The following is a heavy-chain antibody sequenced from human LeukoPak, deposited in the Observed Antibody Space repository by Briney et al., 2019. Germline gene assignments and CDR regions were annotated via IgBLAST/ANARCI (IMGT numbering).Heavy chain of an antibody. CDR2: IFHSGST. Sequence: PSETLSLTCTISGGSINTYYWSWIRQPPGKGLEWNAYIFHSGSTNYNSSLKSRVTISIDTSKNHFSLKLNSVTAADTAVYYCARRIAASDAFDIWGQGTMVTVSS. CDR3: ARRIAASDAFDI. D-gene: IGHD6-13*01. CDR1: GGSINTYY. V-gene: IGHV4-59*08. J-gene: IGHJ3*02.